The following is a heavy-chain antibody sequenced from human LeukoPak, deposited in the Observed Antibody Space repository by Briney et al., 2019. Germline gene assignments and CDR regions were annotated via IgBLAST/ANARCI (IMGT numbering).Heavy chain of an antibody. CDR2: INPNNGGT. J-gene: IGHJ1*01. CDR1: GYTFTGYY. CDR3: ARDLGDYGVESSE. V-gene: IGHV1-2*02. D-gene: IGHD4-17*01. Sequence: ASVKVSCKASGYTFTGYYIHWVRQAPGQGLEWVGWINPNNGGTNYAQKFQGRVTMTRDTPISTAYMELSRLRSDDTAVYYCARDLGDYGVESSEWGQGTLVTVSS.